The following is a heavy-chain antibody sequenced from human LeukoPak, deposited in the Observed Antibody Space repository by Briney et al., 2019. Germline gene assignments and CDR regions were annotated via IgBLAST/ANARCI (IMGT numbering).Heavy chain of an antibody. CDR2: THYTGNT. D-gene: IGHD3-10*01. CDR1: GGSFSNYH. V-gene: IGHV4-59*01. CDR3: ARGYYGSGSFFDY. J-gene: IGHJ4*02. Sequence: SETLSLTCTVSGGSFSNYHWSWIRQPPGEGLEWIGYTHYTGNTNYNPSLKSRLTISVDTSKHQFSLKLSSVTAADTAVYYCARGYYGSGSFFDYWGQGTLVTVSS.